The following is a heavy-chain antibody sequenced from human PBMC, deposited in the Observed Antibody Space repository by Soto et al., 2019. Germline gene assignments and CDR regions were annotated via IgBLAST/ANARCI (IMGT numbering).Heavy chain of an antibody. CDR3: AREYYDSSGPRFDY. D-gene: IGHD3-22*01. Sequence: ASVKVSCKVSGYTLTELSMHWVRQAPGKGLEWMGGFDPEDGGTNYAQKFQGWVTMTRDTSISTAYMELSRLRSDDTAVYYCAREYYDSSGPRFDYWGQGTLVTVSS. CDR2: FDPEDGGT. CDR1: GYTLTELS. J-gene: IGHJ4*02. V-gene: IGHV1-24*01.